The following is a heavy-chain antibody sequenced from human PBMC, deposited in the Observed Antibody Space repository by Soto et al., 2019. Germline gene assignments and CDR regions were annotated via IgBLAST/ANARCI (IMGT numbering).Heavy chain of an antibody. D-gene: IGHD5-12*01. V-gene: IGHV3-15*01. CDR1: GFTFSNAW. J-gene: IGHJ6*02. CDR3: AKNSRGYSGYDYFGMDV. CDR2: IKSKTDGGTT. Sequence: LRLSCAASGFTFSNAWMSWVRQAPGKGLEWVGRIKSKTDGGTTDYAAPVKGRFTISRDDSKNTLYLQMNSLKTEDTAVYYCAKNSRGYSGYDYFGMDVWGQGTTVTVSS.